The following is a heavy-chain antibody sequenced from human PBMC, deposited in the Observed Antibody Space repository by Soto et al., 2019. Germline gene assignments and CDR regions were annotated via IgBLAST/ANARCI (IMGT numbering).Heavy chain of an antibody. CDR2: ISSSGSTI. D-gene: IGHD2-2*01. CDR3: ARADCSSTSCYGARGYYYGMDV. Sequence: PVGSLRLSCAASGFTFSDYYMSWIRQAPGKGLEWVSYISSSGSTIYYADSVKGRFTISRDNAKNSLYLQMNSLRAEDTAVYYCARADCSSTSCYGARGYYYGMDVWGQGTTVTVSS. J-gene: IGHJ6*02. CDR1: GFTFSDYY. V-gene: IGHV3-11*01.